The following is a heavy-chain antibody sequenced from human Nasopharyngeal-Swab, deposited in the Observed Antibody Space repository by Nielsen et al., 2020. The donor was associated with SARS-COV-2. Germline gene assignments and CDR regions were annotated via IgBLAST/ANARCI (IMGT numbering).Heavy chain of an antibody. J-gene: IGHJ4*02. CDR1: GHTFSSYG. CDR3: ARYDYYDNSGPDY. Sequence: ASVKVSCKASGHTFSSYGVSWLRQAPGQGLEGMGWISPNNGYSNYAQKFQGRVTMTTDTSTSTAYMELRSLRSDDTAVYYCARYDYYDNSGPDYWGQGTLVTVSS. CDR2: ISPNNGYS. V-gene: IGHV1-18*01. D-gene: IGHD3-22*01.